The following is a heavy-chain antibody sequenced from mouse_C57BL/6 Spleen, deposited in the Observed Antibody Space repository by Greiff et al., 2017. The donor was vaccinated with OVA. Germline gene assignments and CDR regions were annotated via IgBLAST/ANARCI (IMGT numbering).Heavy chain of an antibody. V-gene: IGHV1-54*01. D-gene: IGHD1-1*01. CDR1: GYAFTNYL. CDR2: INPGSGGT. J-gene: IGHJ4*01. Sequence: QVHVKQSGAELVRPGTSVKVSCKASGYAFTNYLIEWVKQRPGQGLEWIGVINPGSGGTNYNEKFKGKATLTAYKSSSTAYMQLSSLTSEDSAVYFCAIELQYAMAYWGQGTSVTVSS. CDR3: AIELQYAMAY.